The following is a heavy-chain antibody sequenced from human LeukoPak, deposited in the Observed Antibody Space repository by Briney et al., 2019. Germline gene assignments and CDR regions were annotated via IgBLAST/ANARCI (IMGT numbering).Heavy chain of an antibody. CDR3: ARHYGP. J-gene: IGHJ4*02. V-gene: IGHV4-39*01. D-gene: IGHD3-10*01. CDR1: GGSINYYY. Sequence: SETLSLTCTVSGGSINYYYWMWIRQPPGKGLEWIGSIYYSGSTYYNPSLKSRVTISVDTSKNQFSLKLNSVTATDTAVYYCARHYGPWGQGTLVTVSS. CDR2: IYYSGST.